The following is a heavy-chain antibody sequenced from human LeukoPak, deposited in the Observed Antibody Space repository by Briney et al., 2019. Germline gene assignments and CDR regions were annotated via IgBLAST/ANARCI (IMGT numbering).Heavy chain of an antibody. J-gene: IGHJ4*02. D-gene: IGHD3-22*01. CDR1: GGSFSGYY. CDR2: INHSGST. CDR3: ARRYDSSGPTLDY. V-gene: IGHV4-34*01. Sequence: PSETLSLTCAVYGGSFSGYYWSWIRQPPGKGVEWIGEINHSGSTNYNPSLKSRVTISVDTSKNQFSLKLSSVTAADTAVYYCARRYDSSGPTLDYWGQGTLVTVSS.